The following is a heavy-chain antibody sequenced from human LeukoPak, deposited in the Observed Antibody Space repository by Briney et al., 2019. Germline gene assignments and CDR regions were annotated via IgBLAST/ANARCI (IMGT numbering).Heavy chain of an antibody. V-gene: IGHV3-30*18. Sequence: GGSLRLSCAASGFTFSSYGMHWVRQAPGKGLEWVAVISYDGSNKYYADSVKGRFTISRDNSKNTLYLQMNSLRAEDTAVYYCAKDSHRYCSGGSCYLFDYWGQGTLVTVSS. CDR3: AKDSHRYCSGGSCYLFDY. CDR2: ISYDGSNK. CDR1: GFTFSSYG. D-gene: IGHD2-15*01. J-gene: IGHJ4*02.